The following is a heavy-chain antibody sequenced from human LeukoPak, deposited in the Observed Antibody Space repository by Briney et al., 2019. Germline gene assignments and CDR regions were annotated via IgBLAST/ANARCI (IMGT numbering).Heavy chain of an antibody. J-gene: IGHJ6*02. CDR3: AREERYCSSTSCYYYYGMDV. D-gene: IGHD2-2*01. CDR2: INPNSGGT. CDR1: GYTFTGYY. V-gene: IGHV1-2*02. Sequence: ASVKVSCKASGYTFTGYYMHWVRQAPGQGLEWMGWINPNSGGTNYAQKFQGRVTMTRDTSISTAYMELSRLRSDDTAVYYCAREERYCSSTSCYYYYGMDVWGQGTTVTVSS.